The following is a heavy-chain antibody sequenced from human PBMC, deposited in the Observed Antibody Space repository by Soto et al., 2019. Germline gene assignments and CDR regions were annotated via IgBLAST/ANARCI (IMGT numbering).Heavy chain of an antibody. J-gene: IGHJ4*02. V-gene: IGHV4-59*01. D-gene: IGHD2-8*01. CDR2: IHYSGTT. Sequence: SETLSLTCTVSGTSISSYYWSWIRQPPGKGLEWIANIHYSGTTNYNPSLASRVTLSVXXXXXXFXLXMXXXPAADRAMYFCARYNSYAIDYWGRGTLVTVSS. CDR1: GTSISSYY. CDR3: ARYNSYAIDY.